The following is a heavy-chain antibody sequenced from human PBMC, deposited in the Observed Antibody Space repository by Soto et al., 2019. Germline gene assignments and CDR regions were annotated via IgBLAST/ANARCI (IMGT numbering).Heavy chain of an antibody. J-gene: IGHJ4*02. V-gene: IGHV1-46*01. CDR1: GYTFTSYY. CDR2: INPSGGST. D-gene: IGHD3-22*01. Sequence: ASVKVSCKASGYTFTSYYMHWVRQAPGQGLEWMGIINPSGGSTSYAQRFQGRVTMTRDTSTSTVYMELSSVTAADTAVYYCARGSRYYYDSSGYYYYDYWGQGTLVTVSS. CDR3: ARGSRYYYDSSGYYYYDY.